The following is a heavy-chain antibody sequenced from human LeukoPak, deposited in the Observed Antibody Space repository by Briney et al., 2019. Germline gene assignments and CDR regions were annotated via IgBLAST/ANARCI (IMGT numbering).Heavy chain of an antibody. CDR3: AKDSSPLDYGGNSLDY. CDR2: ISGSGGST. D-gene: IGHD4-23*01. Sequence: PGGSLRLSCAASGFTFSSYAMSWVRQAPGKGLEWVSAISGSGGSTYYADSVKGRFTISRDNSKNTLYLQMNSLRAEDTAVYYCAKDSSPLDYGGNSLDYWGQGTLVTVSS. J-gene: IGHJ4*02. CDR1: GFTFSSYA. V-gene: IGHV3-23*01.